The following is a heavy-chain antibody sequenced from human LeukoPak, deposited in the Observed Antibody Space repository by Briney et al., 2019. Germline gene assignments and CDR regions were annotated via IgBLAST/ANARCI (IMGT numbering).Heavy chain of an antibody. CDR1: GYTFTGYY. CDR3: ARLAYCGGDCYHIDY. V-gene: IGHV1-2*02. CDR2: INPNSGGT. D-gene: IGHD2-21*01. J-gene: IGHJ4*02. Sequence: ASVKVSCKASGYTFTGYYMHWVRQAPGQGLEWMGWINPNSGGTNYAQKFQGRVTMTRDTSISTAYMELSRLRSDDTAVYYCARLAYCGGDCYHIDYWGQGTLVTVSS.